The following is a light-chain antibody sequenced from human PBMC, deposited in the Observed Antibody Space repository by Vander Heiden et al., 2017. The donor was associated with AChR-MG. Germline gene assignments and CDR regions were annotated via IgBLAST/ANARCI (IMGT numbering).Light chain of an antibody. V-gene: IGKV4-1*01. CDR2: WAS. CDR1: QSVLYSSNNKNY. CDR3: QQYDSTPPLT. J-gene: IGKJ4*01. Sequence: DIVMTQSPDSLAVSLGERATINCKSSQSVLYSSNNKNYLAWYQQKPGQPPKLLIYWASTRESGVPDRFSGSGYGTDFTLTISSLQAEDVAVYYCQQYDSTPPLTFGGRTKVEIK.